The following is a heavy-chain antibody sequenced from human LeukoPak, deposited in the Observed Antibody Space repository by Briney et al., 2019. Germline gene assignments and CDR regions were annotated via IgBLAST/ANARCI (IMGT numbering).Heavy chain of an antibody. CDR3: ARCCSGGSCYSGDAFDI. Sequence: SETLSLTCTVSGGSISSGDYYWSWIRQPPGKGLEWIGYIYYSGSTYYNPSLKSRVTISVDTSKNQFSLKLSSVTAADTAVYYCARCCSGGSCYSGDAFDIWGQGTMVTVSS. V-gene: IGHV4-30-4*01. CDR1: GGSISSGDYY. CDR2: IYYSGST. J-gene: IGHJ3*02. D-gene: IGHD2-15*01.